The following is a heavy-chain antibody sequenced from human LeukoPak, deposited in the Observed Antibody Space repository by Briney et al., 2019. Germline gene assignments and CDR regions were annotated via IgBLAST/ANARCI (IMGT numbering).Heavy chain of an antibody. CDR2: IIPIFGTA. J-gene: IGHJ4*02. CDR1: GYTFSSYA. D-gene: IGHD3-16*01. V-gene: IGHV1-69*13. Sequence: ASVKVSCKASGYTFSSYAISWVRQAPGQGLEWMGGIIPIFGTANYAQKFQGRVTITADESTSTAYMELSSLRSEDTAVYYCARGLIAGATLDYWGQGTLVTVSS. CDR3: ARGLIAGATLDY.